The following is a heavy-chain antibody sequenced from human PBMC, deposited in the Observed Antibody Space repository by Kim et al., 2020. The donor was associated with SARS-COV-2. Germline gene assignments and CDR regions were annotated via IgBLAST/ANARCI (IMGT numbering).Heavy chain of an antibody. CDR3: ASRADVAARVY. D-gene: IGHD6-6*01. Sequence: YYADSVKGRFTISRDNAKNSLYLQMNSLRAEDTAVYYCASRADVAARVYWGQGTLVTVSS. J-gene: IGHJ4*02. V-gene: IGHV3-21*01.